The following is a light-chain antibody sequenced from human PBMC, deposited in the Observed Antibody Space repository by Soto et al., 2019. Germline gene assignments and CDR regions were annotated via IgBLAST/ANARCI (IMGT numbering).Light chain of an antibody. CDR1: QDISNY. J-gene: IGKJ5*01. Sequence: DIQMTQSPSSLSASVGDRVTITCQARQDISNYLNWYQQKPGKAPKLLIYDASNLETGVPSRFSGSGSGTDFTFTISSLQPEDIATYYCQQYDNLPITFSQGTRLEIK. V-gene: IGKV1-33*01. CDR3: QQYDNLPIT. CDR2: DAS.